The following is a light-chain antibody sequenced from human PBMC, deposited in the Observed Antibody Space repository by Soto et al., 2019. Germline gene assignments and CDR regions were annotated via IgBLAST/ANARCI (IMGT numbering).Light chain of an antibody. V-gene: IGKV3D-11*02. CDR2: DAS. CDR3: QQRKNWQVT. J-gene: IGKJ5*01. Sequence: EIVMTQSPATLSVSPGEGATLSCRASQSLSSSLAWYQQKPGQAPRLLIYDASNRATGIPARFSGSGSGTDFTLTISSLEPEDFAVYYCQQRKNWQVTFGQGTRLEIK. CDR1: QSLSSS.